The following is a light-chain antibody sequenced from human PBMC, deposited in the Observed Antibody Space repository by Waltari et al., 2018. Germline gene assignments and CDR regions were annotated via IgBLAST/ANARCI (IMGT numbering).Light chain of an antibody. CDR3: AAWDDSLNAWV. Sequence: SVRPQQPSVSEAPRQRVTISGSGSSSNIGNNAVNWYQQPPGKAPKLLIYYDVLLPSGFSDRFSGSKSGTSASLAISGLQSEDEADYYCAAWDDSLNAWVFGGGTKLTVL. CDR1: SSNIGNNA. V-gene: IGLV1-36*01. J-gene: IGLJ3*02. CDR2: YDV.